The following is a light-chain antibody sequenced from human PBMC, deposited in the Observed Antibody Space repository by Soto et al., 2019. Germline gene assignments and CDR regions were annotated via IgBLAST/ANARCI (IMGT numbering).Light chain of an antibody. CDR2: SAS. J-gene: IGKJ1*01. CDR1: QSVSST. CDR3: QQYKDWPTT. Sequence: EIVMTQSPATLSVSPGERATLSCRASQSVSSTVAWYQQKFGQAPRLLIYSASTRATGVPVRFSGSGSGTDFTLTITSLQSEDFGVYYCQQYKDWPTTFGQGTKVDI. V-gene: IGKV3-15*01.